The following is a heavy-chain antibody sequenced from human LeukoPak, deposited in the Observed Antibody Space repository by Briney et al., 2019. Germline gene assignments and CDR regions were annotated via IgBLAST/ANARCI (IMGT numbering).Heavy chain of an antibody. V-gene: IGHV3-48*01. CDR3: ARESFAARWD. J-gene: IGHJ4*02. CDR1: GFTFNNAW. Sequence: GGSLRLSCAASGFTFNNAWMSWVRQAPGKGLEWVSYISSSSSTIYYADSVKGRFTISRDNAKNSLYLQMNSLRAEDTAVYYCARESFAARWDWGQGTLVTVSS. CDR2: ISSSSSTI. D-gene: IGHD6-6*01.